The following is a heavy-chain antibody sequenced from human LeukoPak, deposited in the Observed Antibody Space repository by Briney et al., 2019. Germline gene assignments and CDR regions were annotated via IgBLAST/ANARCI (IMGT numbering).Heavy chain of an antibody. CDR3: VRETRGFFDY. CDR1: GFTFSTYW. D-gene: IGHD2-2*01. V-gene: IGHV3-7*01. Sequence: GGSLRLSCAASGFTFSTYWMNWFRQTPGKGLEWVAKIKADGGEKDHVASVKGRFTISRDNAKNSLYLQMNNLRADDTAVYYCVRETRGFFDYWGQGTLVTVSS. J-gene: IGHJ4*02. CDR2: IKADGGEK.